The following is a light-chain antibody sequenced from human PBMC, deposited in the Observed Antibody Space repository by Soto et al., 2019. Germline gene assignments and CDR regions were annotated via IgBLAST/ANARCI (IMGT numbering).Light chain of an antibody. V-gene: IGKV4-1*01. J-gene: IGKJ1*01. Sequence: VMTQSPDSLAVSLVERATINCKPNEIVFYSPNNKNYLAWYQQKQGQPPRLLIYWASTRESGVPDRFSGSGSGTDFTLTISSLQAEDVAVYYCQQYYSIPRPFARGTKVDI. CDR3: QQYYSIPRP. CDR1: EIVFYSPNNKNY. CDR2: WAS.